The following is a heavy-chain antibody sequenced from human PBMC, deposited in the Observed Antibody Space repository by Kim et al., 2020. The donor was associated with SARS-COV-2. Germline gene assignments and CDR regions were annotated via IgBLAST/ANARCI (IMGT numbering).Heavy chain of an antibody. Sequence: SETLSLTCTVSGGSISSSSYYWGWIRQPPGKGLEWIGSIYYSGSTYYNPSLKSRVTISVDTSKNQFSLKLSSVTAADTAVYYCARGTAGYSYGYLTYYYGMDVWGQGTTVTVSS. CDR3: ARGTAGYSYGYLTYYYGMDV. CDR2: IYYSGST. CDR1: GGSISSSSYY. D-gene: IGHD5-18*01. J-gene: IGHJ6*02. V-gene: IGHV4-39*07.